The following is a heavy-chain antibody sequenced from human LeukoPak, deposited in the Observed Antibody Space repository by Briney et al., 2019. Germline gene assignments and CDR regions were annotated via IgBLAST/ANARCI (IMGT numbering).Heavy chain of an antibody. CDR1: GGSFSGYY. V-gene: IGHV4-34*01. CDR2: INHSGST. Sequence: KPSETLSLTCAVYGGSFSGYYWSWIRQPPGKGLEWIGEINHSGSTNYNPSLKSRVTISVDTSKNQFSLKLSSVTAADTAVYYCARGLVDYYDSSGYLEYSGQGTLVTVSS. CDR3: ARGLVDYYDSSGYLEY. J-gene: IGHJ4*02. D-gene: IGHD3-22*01.